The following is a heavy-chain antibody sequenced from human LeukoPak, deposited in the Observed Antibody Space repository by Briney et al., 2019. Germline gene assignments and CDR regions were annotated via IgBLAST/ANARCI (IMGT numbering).Heavy chain of an antibody. CDR2: IYTSGST. D-gene: IGHD1-1*01. CDR3: ARDPGDYYYYGMDV. CDR1: GGSISSGRYY. J-gene: IGHJ6*02. Sequence: TSETLSLTCTVSGGSISSGRYYWSWIRQPAGKGLEWIGRIYTSGSTNYNPSLKSRVTISVDTSKNQFSLKLSSVTAADTAVYYCARDPGDYYYYGMDVWGQGTTVTVSS. V-gene: IGHV4-61*02.